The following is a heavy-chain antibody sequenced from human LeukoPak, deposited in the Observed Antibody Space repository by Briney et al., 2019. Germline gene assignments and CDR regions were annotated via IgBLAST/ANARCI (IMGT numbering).Heavy chain of an antibody. D-gene: IGHD4-17*01. Sequence: GGSLRLSCAASGFTFSSYWMNWVRQAPGKGLVWVSRIASDGSSTTYADSVKGRFSISRDNAKNTLYLQMNSLRAEDTAVYYCARSRGMTTVSFDYWGQGTLVTVSS. J-gene: IGHJ4*02. CDR2: IASDGSST. V-gene: IGHV3-74*01. CDR3: ARSRGMTTVSFDY. CDR1: GFTFSSYW.